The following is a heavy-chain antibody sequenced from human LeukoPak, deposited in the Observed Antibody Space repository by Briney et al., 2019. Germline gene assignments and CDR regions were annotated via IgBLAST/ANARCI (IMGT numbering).Heavy chain of an antibody. D-gene: IGHD2-15*01. V-gene: IGHV1-2*02. CDR1: GYTFTGYY. Sequence: ASEKVSCKASGYTFTGYYMHWVRQAPGQGLEWMGWINPNSGGTNYAQKFQGRVTMTRDTSISTAYMELSRLRSDDTAVYYCARDLSRIVVVVAATFPLGYWGQGTLVTVSS. CDR3: ARDLSRIVVVVAATFPLGY. CDR2: INPNSGGT. J-gene: IGHJ4*02.